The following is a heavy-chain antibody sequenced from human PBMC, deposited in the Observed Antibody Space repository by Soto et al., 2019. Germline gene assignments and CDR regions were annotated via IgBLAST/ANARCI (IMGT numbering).Heavy chain of an antibody. D-gene: IGHD2-8*01. CDR3: AKARTRSYADALDI. CDR2: ISASGGST. Sequence: EVQLLESGGGLVQPGGSLRLSCAASGFTFNNYAMNWVRQAPGKGLESVSSISASGGSTYYADSVRGRFTISRDNSKNTLYLQTNSLRAEDTAVYYCAKARTRSYADALDIWGQGTLVTVSS. V-gene: IGHV3-23*01. CDR1: GFTFNNYA. J-gene: IGHJ3*02.